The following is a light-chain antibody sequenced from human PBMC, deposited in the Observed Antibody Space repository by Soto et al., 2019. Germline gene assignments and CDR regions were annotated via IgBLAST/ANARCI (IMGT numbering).Light chain of an antibody. J-gene: IGLJ1*01. Sequence: QSVLTQPASVSGSPGQSITISCTGTSSDVGGYNYVSWYQHHPDKAPELLIFDVSDRPSGVSNRFSGSKSGNTASLTISGLQAEDEADYYCNSYTSSRTLVFGTGTKVTVL. CDR3: NSYTSSRTLV. V-gene: IGLV2-14*03. CDR1: SSDVGGYNY. CDR2: DVS.